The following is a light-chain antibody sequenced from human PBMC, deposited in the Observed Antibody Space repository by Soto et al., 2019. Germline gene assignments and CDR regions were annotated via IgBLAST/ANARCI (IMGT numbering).Light chain of an antibody. CDR2: GTS. V-gene: IGKV3-15*01. Sequence: EIVMTQSPGTLSVSPGERATLSCRASQSVSSKLAWYQQKPGQAPRLLIYGTSTRATGIPARSSGSGSGTEFTLTISSLQSEDFAVYYCQQLGTFGQGTKVDIK. J-gene: IGKJ1*01. CDR1: QSVSSK. CDR3: QQLGT.